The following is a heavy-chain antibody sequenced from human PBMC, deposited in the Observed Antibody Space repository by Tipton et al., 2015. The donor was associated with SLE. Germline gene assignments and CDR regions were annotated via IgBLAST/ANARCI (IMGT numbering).Heavy chain of an antibody. CDR1: GGSISSYY. Sequence: LRLSCTVSGGSISSYYWSWIRQPPGKGLEWIGYIYYSGSTNYNPSLKSRVTISVDTSKNQFSLKLSSVTAADTAVYYCARDQKGYYYDSSGYYLDAFDIWGQGTMVTVSS. CDR2: IYYSGST. CDR3: ARDQKGYYYDSSGYYLDAFDI. J-gene: IGHJ3*02. D-gene: IGHD3-22*01. V-gene: IGHV4-59*01.